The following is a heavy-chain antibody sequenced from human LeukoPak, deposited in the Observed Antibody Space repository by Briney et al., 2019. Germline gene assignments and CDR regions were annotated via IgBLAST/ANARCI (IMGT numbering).Heavy chain of an antibody. Sequence: GGSLRLSCAASGFTFSSYWMSWLRQAPGKGLEWVANIKQDGSKKYYVDYVKVRFTISRDNAKNSLYLQMNSLRAEDTAVYYCAREGSGSYYNPNWFDPWGQGTLVTASS. J-gene: IGHJ5*02. D-gene: IGHD3-10*01. CDR2: IKQDGSKK. CDR1: GFTFSSYW. CDR3: AREGSGSYYNPNWFDP. V-gene: IGHV3-7*01.